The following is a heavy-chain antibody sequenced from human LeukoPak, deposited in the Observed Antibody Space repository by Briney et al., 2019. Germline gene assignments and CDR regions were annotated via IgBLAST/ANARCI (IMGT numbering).Heavy chain of an antibody. D-gene: IGHD1-26*01. CDR1: GFTSSSYS. CDR2: IPRSISYT. J-gene: IGHJ4*02. Sequence: GGSLRLSCAASGFTSSSYSMNWVRHPPGRGLGWVSSIPRSISYTNYPDSVKGRLSPPTDNPTNSLFIQVNRLRAEDTALYFCATSGSGGNYPLDYWGQGTLVTVSS. CDR3: ATSGSGGNYPLDY. V-gene: IGHV3-21*01.